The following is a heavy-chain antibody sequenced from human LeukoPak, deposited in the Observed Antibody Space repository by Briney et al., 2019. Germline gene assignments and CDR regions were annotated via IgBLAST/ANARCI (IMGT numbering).Heavy chain of an antibody. D-gene: IGHD3-10*01. Sequence: ASVNVSCKASRYTDTGYYIHWVRQAPGQGLEWMGWINPNSGGTNYAQKFQGRVTMTRDTSISTAYMELRRLNSDETAVYYCERGGPSGSGSYYQTNWFDPWGQGTLVTVSS. CDR1: RYTDTGYY. V-gene: IGHV1-2*02. CDR2: INPNSGGT. J-gene: IGHJ5*02. CDR3: ERGGPSGSGSYYQTNWFDP.